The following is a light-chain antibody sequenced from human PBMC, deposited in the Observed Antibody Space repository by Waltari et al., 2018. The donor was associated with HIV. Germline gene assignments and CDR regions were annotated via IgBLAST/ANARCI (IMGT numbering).Light chain of an antibody. V-gene: IGLV2-14*03. J-gene: IGLJ2*01. CDR3: SSYSRTSGVV. CDR2: DVK. CDR1: SSDVGGYDY. Sequence: QSALTQPASVSGSPGQSITMSCTGTSSDVGGYDYVSWSQQYPAQAPILMIYDVKQRPAGVSVRFSGSKSGDTASLTISGLQTEDEAAYYCSSYSRTSGVVFGGGTTVTVL.